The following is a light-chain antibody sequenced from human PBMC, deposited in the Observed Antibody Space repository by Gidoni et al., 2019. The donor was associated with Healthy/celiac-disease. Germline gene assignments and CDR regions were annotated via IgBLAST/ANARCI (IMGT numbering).Light chain of an antibody. J-gene: IGKJ5*01. CDR3: QQRSNWPPIT. Sequence: IVLTHSPATLSLSPGERATLSCRASQSVSSYLAWYQQKPGQAPRLLIYDAANRATGIPARFSGSGSGTDFTLTISSLEPEDVAVYYCQQRSNWPPITFGQGTRLEIK. CDR1: QSVSSY. CDR2: DAA. V-gene: IGKV3-11*01.